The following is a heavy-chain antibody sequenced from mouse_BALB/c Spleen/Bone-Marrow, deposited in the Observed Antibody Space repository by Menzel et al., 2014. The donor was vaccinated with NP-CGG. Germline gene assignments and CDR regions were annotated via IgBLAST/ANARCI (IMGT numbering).Heavy chain of an antibody. J-gene: IGHJ2*01. CDR1: GYSFTGYY. D-gene: IGHD2-10*02. Sequence: LVKTGASVKISCKASGYSFTGYYMHWVKQSHGKSPEWIGYISCYNGATSYNQKFKGKATFTVDTSSSTAYMQFNSLTSEDSAVYYCARGGYGNYADYWGQGTTLTVSS. V-gene: IGHV1S34*01. CDR3: ARGGYGNYADY. CDR2: ISCYNGAT.